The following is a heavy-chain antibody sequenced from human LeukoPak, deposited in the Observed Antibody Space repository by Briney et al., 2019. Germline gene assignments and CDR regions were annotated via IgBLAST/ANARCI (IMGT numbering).Heavy chain of an antibody. CDR1: GFTFSSYE. D-gene: IGHD1-26*01. Sequence: GGSLRLSCAASGFTFSSYEMNWVRQAPGKGLEWVSYISSSGSTIYYADSVKGRFTISRDNAKSSLYLQMNSLRAEDTAVYYCARWRWELLAFDYWGQGTLVTVSS. V-gene: IGHV3-48*03. J-gene: IGHJ4*02. CDR3: ARWRWELLAFDY. CDR2: ISSSGSTI.